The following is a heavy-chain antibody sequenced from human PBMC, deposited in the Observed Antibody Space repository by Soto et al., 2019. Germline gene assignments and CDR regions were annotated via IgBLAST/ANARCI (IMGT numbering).Heavy chain of an antibody. Sequence: GASVKVSCKASGYTFTSYGISWVRQAPGQGLEWMGWISAYNGNTNYAQKLQGRVTMTTGTSTSTAYMELRSLRSDDTAVYYCARASLDFWSGYYYFDYWGQGTLVTVSS. D-gene: IGHD3-3*01. J-gene: IGHJ4*02. CDR3: ARASLDFWSGYYYFDY. CDR2: ISAYNGNT. CDR1: GYTFTSYG. V-gene: IGHV1-18*01.